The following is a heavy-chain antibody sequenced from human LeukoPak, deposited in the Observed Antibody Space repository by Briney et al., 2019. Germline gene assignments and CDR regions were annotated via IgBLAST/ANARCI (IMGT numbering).Heavy chain of an antibody. CDR3: AKAQNFRPSALVDS. CDR2: IKEDGRET. CDR1: GFTFSNYW. D-gene: IGHD1-7*01. Sequence: GGSLRLSCAASGFTFSNYWMSWVRQAPGKGPEWVANIKEDGRETYYLDSVEGRFTISRDNARNSLELQMNSLRVEDTAVYYSAKAQNFRPSALVDSWGQGTLVTVYS. J-gene: IGHJ4*02. V-gene: IGHV3-7*01.